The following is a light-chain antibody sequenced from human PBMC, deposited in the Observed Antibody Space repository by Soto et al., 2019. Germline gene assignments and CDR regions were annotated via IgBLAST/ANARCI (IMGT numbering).Light chain of an antibody. Sequence: ETVMTQSPATLSVSPGERATFSCRASQGVGSNLAWYQQRPGQAPRLLIFGSSTRATGIPDRFSGSGFGAEFTLTISSLQSEDSAVYYCQQYDDWPRTFGQGTKVEIK. CDR3: QQYDDWPRT. CDR1: QGVGSN. J-gene: IGKJ1*01. CDR2: GSS. V-gene: IGKV3-15*01.